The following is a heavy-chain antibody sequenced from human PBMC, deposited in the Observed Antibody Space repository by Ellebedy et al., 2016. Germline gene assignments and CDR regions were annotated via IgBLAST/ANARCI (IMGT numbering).Heavy chain of an antibody. CDR1: GASIISSDHY. V-gene: IGHV4-30-4*01. J-gene: IGHJ4*02. CDR3: DRVATGD. CDR2: IYHFGHSGST. Sequence: SETLSLTXTVSGASIISSDHYWSWIRQPPGKGLEWIGYIYHFGHSGSTYYKPSLKSRATISVDTSKNQFSLKLSSVTAADTAMDYCDRVATGDWGQGTLVTVAS. D-gene: IGHD5-12*01.